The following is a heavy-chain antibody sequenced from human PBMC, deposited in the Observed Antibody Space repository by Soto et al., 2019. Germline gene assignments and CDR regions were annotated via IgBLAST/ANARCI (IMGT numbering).Heavy chain of an antibody. CDR3: AREAGLHRGFDP. J-gene: IGHJ5*02. CDR1: GFTFTDYY. Sequence: QVQLVQSGAEVKKPGASVKVSCKASGFTFTDYYVHWVRQAPGQGLEWMGLINPAGGSTTYTQKFLGRVTLTRATSTSIVYMELSSLRSEDTAVYYCAREAGLHRGFDPWGQGTLVTVSS. D-gene: IGHD4-4*01. V-gene: IGHV1-46*01. CDR2: INPAGGST.